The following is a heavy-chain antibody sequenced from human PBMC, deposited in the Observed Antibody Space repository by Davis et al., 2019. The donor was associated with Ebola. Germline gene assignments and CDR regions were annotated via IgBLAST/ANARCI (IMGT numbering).Heavy chain of an antibody. J-gene: IGHJ6*02. D-gene: IGHD4-23*01. Sequence: MPSETLSLTCTVSGGSTSSYYWSWIRQPPGKGLEWSGYFYYSGSTNYNPSLKSPVTISVDTSKNQLSLRLTSVTAADTAVYYCARAGGFYYSGMDVWGQGTTVTVSS. CDR2: FYYSGST. CDR3: ARAGGFYYSGMDV. CDR1: GGSTSSYY. V-gene: IGHV4-59*01.